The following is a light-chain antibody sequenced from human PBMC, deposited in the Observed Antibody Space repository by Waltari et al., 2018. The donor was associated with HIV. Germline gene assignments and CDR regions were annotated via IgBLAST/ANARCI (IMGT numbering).Light chain of an antibody. J-gene: IGLJ2*01. Sequence: QSALTQPASVSGSPGQAVNISCTGTSRDVGGYKYVPWYQQHPGKVPKFLIFQINNRASGVSSRFSGSKAGNTATLTISGLQAEDEADYYCSSFTSDATVLFGGGTKLTV. V-gene: IGLV2-14*03. CDR1: SRDVGGYKY. CDR3: SSFTSDATVL. CDR2: QIN.